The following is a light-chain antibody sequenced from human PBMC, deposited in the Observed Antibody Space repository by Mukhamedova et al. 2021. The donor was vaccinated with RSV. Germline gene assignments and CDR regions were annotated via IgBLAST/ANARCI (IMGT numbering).Light chain of an antibody. CDR3: QKYDNTPWT. J-gene: IGKJ1*01. Sequence: WYQRRVHGKVPKLLIYAASTLQSGVPSRCSGSGSGTDFRLTINSVHPEDVATYYCQKYDNTPWTFGQGTKVEIK. CDR2: AAS. V-gene: IGKV1-27*01.